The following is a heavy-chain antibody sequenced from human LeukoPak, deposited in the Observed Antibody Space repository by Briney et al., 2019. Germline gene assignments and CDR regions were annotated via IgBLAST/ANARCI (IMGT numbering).Heavy chain of an antibody. V-gene: IGHV3-9*01. D-gene: IGHD5-12*01. CDR2: ISWNSGSI. CDR1: GFTFDDYA. Sequence: GGSLRLSCAASGFTFDDYAMHWVRQAPGKGLEWVSGISWNSGSIGYADSVKGRFTISRDNAKNSLYLQMNSLRAEDTALYYCAKGRLATNPDYFDYWGQGTLVTVSS. CDR3: AKGRLATNPDYFDY. J-gene: IGHJ4*02.